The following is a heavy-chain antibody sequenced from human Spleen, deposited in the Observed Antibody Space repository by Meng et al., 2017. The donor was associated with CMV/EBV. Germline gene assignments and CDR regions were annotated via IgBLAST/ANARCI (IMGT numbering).Heavy chain of an antibody. D-gene: IGHD4-11*01. V-gene: IGHV3-30-3*01. Sequence: GGSLRLSCAASGFTFSTYAMHWVRQAPGKGLEWVAVISYDGSNKYYADSVKGRFTISRDNSKNTLYLQMNSLRAEDTAVYYCARDYSNYYYYGMDVWGQGTTVTVSS. CDR1: GFTFSTYA. J-gene: IGHJ6*02. CDR2: ISYDGSNK. CDR3: ARDYSNYYYYGMDV.